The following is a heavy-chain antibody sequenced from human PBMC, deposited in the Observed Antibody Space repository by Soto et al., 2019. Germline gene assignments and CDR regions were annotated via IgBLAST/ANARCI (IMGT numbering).Heavy chain of an antibody. CDR3: AREALSSEDTKMVLYFYAMDH. CDR2: INPTGGST. Sequence: ASVKVSCKADTSTFTSHHLHWVRQAPGQGLEWMGIINPTGGSTSYAQSFQGRVTVTSDTSTNTVDMELSSLTSEDTAGYYCAREALSSEDTKMVLYFYAMDHWGPGTPVTVSS. J-gene: IGHJ6*02. V-gene: IGHV1-46*01. D-gene: IGHD3-10*01. CDR1: TSTFTSHH.